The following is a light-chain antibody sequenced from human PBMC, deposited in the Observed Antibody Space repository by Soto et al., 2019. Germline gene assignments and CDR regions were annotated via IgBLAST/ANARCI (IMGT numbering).Light chain of an antibody. V-gene: IGLV1-47*01. CDR2: RNN. CDR1: SSNIGSNY. J-gene: IGLJ2*01. Sequence: QSVLTQAPSASRAPGQRVTISCSGASSNIGSNYVYWYQQFPGTAPKLLILRNNQRPSGVPDRFSGSKSGTSASLAISGPRSEDEADYHCAAWDDSLKSVVFGGGTKLTVL. CDR3: AAWDDSLKSVV.